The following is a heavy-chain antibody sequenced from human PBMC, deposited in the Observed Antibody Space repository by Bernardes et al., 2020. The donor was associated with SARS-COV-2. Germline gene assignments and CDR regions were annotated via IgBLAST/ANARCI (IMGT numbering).Heavy chain of an antibody. V-gene: IGHV4-39*07. CDR2: IYYDGSA. CDR1: GGSISSSNYY. Sequence: AETLSLTCTVSGGSISSSNYYWGWLRQPPGKELEWIGCIYYDGSAYYNPSLKSRVTISVDTSKNQFSLKLSAVTAADTAVYYCARDRGDYYMDVWGKGTTVTVSS. CDR3: ARDRGDYYMDV. J-gene: IGHJ6*03. D-gene: IGHD6-25*01.